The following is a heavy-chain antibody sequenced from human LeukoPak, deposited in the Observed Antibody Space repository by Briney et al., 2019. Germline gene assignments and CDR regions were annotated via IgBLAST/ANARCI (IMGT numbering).Heavy chain of an antibody. J-gene: IGHJ6*03. CDR2: IKQDGSEK. CDR1: GFAFSSYE. CDR3: ARVAHYYYYMDV. V-gene: IGHV3-7*01. Sequence: GGSLRLSCAASGFAFSSYEMNWVRQAPGKGLEWVANIKQDGSEKYYVDSVKGRFTISRDNAKNSLYLQMNSLRAEDTAVYYCARVAHYYYYMDVWGKGTTVTVSS.